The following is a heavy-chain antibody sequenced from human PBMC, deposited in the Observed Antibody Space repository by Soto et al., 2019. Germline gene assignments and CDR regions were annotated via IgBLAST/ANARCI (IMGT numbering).Heavy chain of an antibody. V-gene: IGHV4-31*03. J-gene: IGHJ4*02. CDR3: ARSSRSYFDY. CDR1: GGSISRSGYF. CDR2: IYDSGST. Sequence: QVQLQESGPGLVKPSQTLSLTCTVSGGSISRSGYFWSWIRQHPGKGLEWIGYIYDSGSTYYNPSLKSRVPLSVDTSKNQFSLTLTSVTAADTAMYYCARSSRSYFDYWGQGTLVTVSS.